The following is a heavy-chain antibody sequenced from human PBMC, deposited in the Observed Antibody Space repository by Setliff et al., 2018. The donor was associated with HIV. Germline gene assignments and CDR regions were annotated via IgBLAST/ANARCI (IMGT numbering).Heavy chain of an antibody. J-gene: IGHJ5*02. Sequence: PSETLSLTCAVSAYSISSGYYWGWIRQPPGKGLEWIGSIYHSGSTYYNPSLMSRVTISVDTSKNQFSLKLRSVTAADTAVYYCAKDIPGPAINSGRIKNWFDPWGEGTLVTVSS. CDR1: AYSISSGYY. V-gene: IGHV4-38-2*02. D-gene: IGHD6-19*01. CDR2: IYHSGST. CDR3: AKDIPGPAINSGRIKNWFDP.